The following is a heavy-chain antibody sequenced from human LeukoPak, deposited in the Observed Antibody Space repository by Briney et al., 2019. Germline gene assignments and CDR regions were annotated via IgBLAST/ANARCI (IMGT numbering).Heavy chain of an antibody. V-gene: IGHV3-48*01. CDR1: GFTFSSNG. D-gene: IGHD3-3*01. Sequence: GGSLRLSCAASGFTFSSNGMNWVRQAPGKGLEWVSYISATGGTIYYADSVKGRFTISRDNAKNSLYLQMNSLRAEDTAVYYCARDDFRPHNYWGQGTLVTVSS. CDR3: ARDDFRPHNY. CDR2: ISATGGTI. J-gene: IGHJ4*02.